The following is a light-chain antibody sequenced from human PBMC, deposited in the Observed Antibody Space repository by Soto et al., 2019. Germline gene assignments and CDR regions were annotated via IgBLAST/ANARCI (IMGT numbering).Light chain of an antibody. CDR3: QQYNSYPRT. V-gene: IGKV1-5*03. CDR1: QSISSW. Sequence: DLQMTQSPSTLSASVGDRVTITCRASQSISSWLAWYLQKPRKAPKLLIYKASSLESGVPSRFSGRGSGTEFTLTISSLQPDDFATYYCQQYNSYPRTFGGGTKVEIK. J-gene: IGKJ4*01. CDR2: KAS.